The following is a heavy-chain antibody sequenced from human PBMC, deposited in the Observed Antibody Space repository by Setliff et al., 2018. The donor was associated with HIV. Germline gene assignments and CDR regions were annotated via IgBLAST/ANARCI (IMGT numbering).Heavy chain of an antibody. J-gene: IGHJ4*02. CDR1: GFTLSDYA. D-gene: IGHD3-10*01. V-gene: IGHV3-30*03. CDR3: TRPYYYASGSYDY. Sequence: GGSLRLSCAASGFTLSDYAMHWVRQAPGKGLEWVAVISYDGTNEYYADSVKGRFTISRENYKNTVLLQMNSLRVDDSALYYCTRPYYYASGSYDYWGQGTLVTVSS. CDR2: ISYDGTNE.